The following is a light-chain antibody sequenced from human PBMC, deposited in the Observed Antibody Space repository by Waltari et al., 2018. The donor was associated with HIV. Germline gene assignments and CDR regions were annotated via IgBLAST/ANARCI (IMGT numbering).Light chain of an antibody. CDR1: DSNVGSHA. Sequence: QAVLTQTSSASASPGQKLTIACYGSDSNVGSHAGYWYHQFPGRAPRLLLYQNNQRSSGVPDRFSGSKSGTSASLTISGLRSEDEGTYFCGAWDDNLRGLFGAGTKLTVL. V-gene: IGLV1-47*01. CDR2: QNN. CDR3: GAWDDNLRGL. J-gene: IGLJ2*01.